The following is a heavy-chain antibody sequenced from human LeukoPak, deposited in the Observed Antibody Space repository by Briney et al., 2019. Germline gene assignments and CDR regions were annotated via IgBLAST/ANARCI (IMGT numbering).Heavy chain of an antibody. D-gene: IGHD4-11*01. V-gene: IGHV3-30-3*01. CDR3: ASNYDVEYFQH. CDR2: ISYDGSNK. Sequence: PGGSLRLSCAASGFTFSSYWMHWVRQAPGKGLEWVAVISYDGSNKYYADSVKGRFTISRDNSKNTLYLQMNSLRAEDTAVYYCASNYDVEYFQHWGQGTLVTVSS. J-gene: IGHJ1*01. CDR1: GFTFSSYW.